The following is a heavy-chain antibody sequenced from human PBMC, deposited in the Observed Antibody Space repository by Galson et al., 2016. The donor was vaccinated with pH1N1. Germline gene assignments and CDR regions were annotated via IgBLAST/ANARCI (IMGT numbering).Heavy chain of an antibody. D-gene: IGHD3-3*01. CDR2: ISSTGPRM. V-gene: IGHV3-48*03. CDR3: VRDDYESWSGYDAFDI. CDR1: TFTFSRHG. J-gene: IGHJ3*02. Sequence: SLRLSCAASTFTFSRHGMNWVRQAPGQGLEWISYISSTGPRMFYADSVKGRFTISRDNAMNSLYLQMNSLRAEDTAVYYCVRDDYESWSGYDAFDIWGQGTMVIVSS.